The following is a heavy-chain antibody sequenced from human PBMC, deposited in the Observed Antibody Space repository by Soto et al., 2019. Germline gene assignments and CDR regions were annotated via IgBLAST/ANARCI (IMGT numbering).Heavy chain of an antibody. Sequence: GGSLRLSCAASGFTFSSYAMSWVRQAPGKGLEWVSAISGSGGSTYYADSVKGRFTISRDNSKNTLYLQMNSLRAEDTAVYYCAKDYYYDSSGYYGYWGQGTLVTVSS. CDR1: GFTFSSYA. J-gene: IGHJ4*02. V-gene: IGHV3-23*01. CDR3: AKDYYYDSSGYYGY. D-gene: IGHD3-22*01. CDR2: ISGSGGST.